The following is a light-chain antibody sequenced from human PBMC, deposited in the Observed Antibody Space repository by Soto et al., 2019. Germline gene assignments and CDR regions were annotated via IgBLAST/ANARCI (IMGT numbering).Light chain of an antibody. CDR3: MQGTHWPPIT. CDR1: QSLVSSDGNIY. J-gene: IGKJ5*01. V-gene: IGKV2-30*01. Sequence: DVVMTQSPLSLPVTLGQPASISCRSIQSLVSSDGNIYLNWFQQRPGQSPRRLIYKVSNRDSGVPDRFSGSGSGTDFTLRISRVEAEDVGVYYCMQGTHWPPITFGQGTRLEIK. CDR2: KVS.